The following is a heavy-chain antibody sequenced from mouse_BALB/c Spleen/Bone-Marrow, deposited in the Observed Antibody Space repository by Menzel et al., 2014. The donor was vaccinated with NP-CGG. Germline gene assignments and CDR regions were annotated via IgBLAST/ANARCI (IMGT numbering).Heavy chain of an antibody. CDR3: ARDAMDY. CDR2: ISTYYGDA. J-gene: IGHJ4*01. CDR1: GYTFTDYA. V-gene: IGHV1S137*01. Sequence: VQLQQSGSELVRPGVSVKISCKGSGYTFTDYAMHWVKQSHAKSLEWIGVISTYYGDASYNQKFKGKATMTVDKSSSTAYMELARLTSEDSAIYYCARDAMDYWGQGTSVTVSS.